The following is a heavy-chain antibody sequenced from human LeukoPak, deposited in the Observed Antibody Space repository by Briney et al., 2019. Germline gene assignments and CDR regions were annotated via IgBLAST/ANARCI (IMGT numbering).Heavy chain of an antibody. D-gene: IGHD3-10*01. CDR2: ISYDGSNK. J-gene: IGHJ6*04. CDR3: ARGRGRYYYYNMDV. V-gene: IGHV3-30*04. CDR1: GFNFSSYA. Sequence: QPGGSLRLSCAASGFNFSSYAMHRVRQAPGKGLEWVAVISYDGSNKYYADSVKGRFTISSDNSKNTLYLQMNSLRAEDTAVYYCARGRGRYYYYNMDVWGKGTTVTVSS.